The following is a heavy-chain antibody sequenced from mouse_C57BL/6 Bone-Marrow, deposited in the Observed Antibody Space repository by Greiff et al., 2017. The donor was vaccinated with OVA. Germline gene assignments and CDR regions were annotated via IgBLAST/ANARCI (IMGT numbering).Heavy chain of an antibody. D-gene: IGHD1-1*01. CDR2: IYPRDGST. CDR1: GYTFTDHP. Sequence: VQLQQSDAELVKPGASVKISCKVSGYTFTDHPIHWMKQRPEQGLEWIGYIYPRDGSTKYNEKFKGKATLTADKSSSTAYLQLNSLTSEDSAVYFCARMGGSSYWYFDVWGTGTTVTVSS. CDR3: ARMGGSSYWYFDV. V-gene: IGHV1-78*01. J-gene: IGHJ1*03.